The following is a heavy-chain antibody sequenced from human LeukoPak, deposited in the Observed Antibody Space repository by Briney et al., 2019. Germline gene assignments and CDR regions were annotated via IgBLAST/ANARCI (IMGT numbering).Heavy chain of an antibody. D-gene: IGHD3-10*01. Sequence: GGSLRLSCAASGFTFSSYSMNWVRQAPGKGLEWVSSISSSSSYIYYADSVKGRFTISRDNAKNSLYLQMNSLRAEDTAVYYCARDWFGEAPLDYYYGMDVWGQGTTVTVSS. J-gene: IGHJ6*02. CDR2: ISSSSSYI. CDR1: GFTFSSYS. CDR3: ARDWFGEAPLDYYYGMDV. V-gene: IGHV3-21*01.